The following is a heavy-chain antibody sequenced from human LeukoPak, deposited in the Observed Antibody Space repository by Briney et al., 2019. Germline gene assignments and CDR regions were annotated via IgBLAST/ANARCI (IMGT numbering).Heavy chain of an antibody. CDR3: ARLRAARYFFDY. CDR1: DDSISSGAYS. J-gene: IGHJ4*02. V-gene: IGHV4-39*02. D-gene: IGHD6-6*01. Sequence: PSETLSLTCTVSDDSISSGAYSWVWVRQPPGKGLEFIGTVYYGGKTYYNPSLKSRVTMSVDTPKKHFSLNLTSVNAADTAVYYCARLRAARYFFDYWGQGARVTVSS. CDR2: VYYGGKT.